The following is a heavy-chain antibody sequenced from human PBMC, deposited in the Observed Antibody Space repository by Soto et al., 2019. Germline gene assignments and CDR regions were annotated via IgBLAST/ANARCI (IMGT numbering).Heavy chain of an antibody. CDR2: IYYSGST. V-gene: IGHV4-39*07. D-gene: IGHD2-15*01. CDR1: GGSISSSSYY. J-gene: IGHJ5*02. CDR3: ARVKMVCSGGSCYSVWFDP. Sequence: SETLSLTCTVSGGSISSSSYYWGWIRQPPGKGLEWIGSIYYSGSTYYNPSLKSRVTISVDTSKNQFSLKLSSVTAADTAVYYCARVKMVCSGGSCYSVWFDPWGQGTLVTVSS.